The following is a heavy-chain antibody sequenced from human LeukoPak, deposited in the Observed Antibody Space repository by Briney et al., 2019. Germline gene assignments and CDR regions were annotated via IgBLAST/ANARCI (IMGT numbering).Heavy chain of an antibody. CDR1: GGSISSSSYY. V-gene: IGHV4-39*01. Sequence: PSETLSLTCTVSGGSISSSSYYWGWIRQPPGKGLEWIGSIYYSGSTYYNPSLKSRVTISVDTSKNQFSLKLSSVTAADTAVYYCARVVVRRLSQPLDYWGQGTLVTVSS. CDR2: IYYSGST. J-gene: IGHJ4*02. D-gene: IGHD2-15*01. CDR3: ARVVVRRLSQPLDY.